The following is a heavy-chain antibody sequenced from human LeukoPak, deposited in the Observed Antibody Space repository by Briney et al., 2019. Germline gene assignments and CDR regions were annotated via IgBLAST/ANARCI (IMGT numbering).Heavy chain of an antibody. Sequence: SETLSLTCAVYGGSFSGYYWSWIRQPPGKGLEWIGEINHSGSTNYNPSLKSRGTISVDTSKNQFSLKLSSVTAADTAVYYCARPILGYCSGGSCPFDPWGQGTLVTVSS. V-gene: IGHV4-34*01. CDR1: GGSFSGYY. CDR3: ARPILGYCSGGSCPFDP. D-gene: IGHD2-15*01. J-gene: IGHJ5*02. CDR2: INHSGST.